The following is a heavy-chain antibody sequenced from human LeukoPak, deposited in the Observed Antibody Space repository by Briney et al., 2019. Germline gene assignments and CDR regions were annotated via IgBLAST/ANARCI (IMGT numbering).Heavy chain of an antibody. CDR1: GYTFTSYY. CDR3: AREGGSSYGYAYH. CDR2: INPHSGDT. D-gene: IGHD5-18*01. Sequence: GASVKVSCKAFGYTFTSYYMHWVRQAPGQGLEWMGWINPHSGDTNYAHKFQGRVTITRDTSISIAYMELSSLKSDDTAVYYCAREGGSSYGYAYHWGQGTLVTVSS. V-gene: IGHV1-2*07. J-gene: IGHJ5*02.